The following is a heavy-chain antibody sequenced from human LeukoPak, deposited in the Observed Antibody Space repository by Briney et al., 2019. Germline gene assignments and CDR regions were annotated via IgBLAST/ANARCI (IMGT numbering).Heavy chain of an antibody. CDR2: IWYDGSNK. J-gene: IGHJ3*02. V-gene: IGHV3-33*01. CDR3: ARVGIQLGDVFDI. CDR1: GFTFSSYG. Sequence: PGGSLRLSCAASGFTFSSYGMHWVRQAPGKGLEWVAVIWYDGSNKYYADSVKGRFTISRDNSKNTLYLQMNSLRAEDTAVYYSARVGIQLGDVFDIWGQGTMVTVSS. D-gene: IGHD5-18*01.